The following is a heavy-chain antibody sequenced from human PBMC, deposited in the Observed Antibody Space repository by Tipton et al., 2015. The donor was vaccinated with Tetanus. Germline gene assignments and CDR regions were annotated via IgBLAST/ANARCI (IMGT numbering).Heavy chain of an antibody. J-gene: IGHJ4*02. CDR1: GGSISSYY. Sequence: TLSLTCTVSGGSISSYYWSWIRQPPGKGLEWIGYIYYSGSTNYNPSLKSRVTISVDTSKNQFSLKLSSVTAADTAVYYCARVGFGYSGYHFHGYWGQGTLVTVSS. D-gene: IGHD5-12*01. V-gene: IGHV4-59*01. CDR3: ARVGFGYSGYHFHGY. CDR2: IYYSGST.